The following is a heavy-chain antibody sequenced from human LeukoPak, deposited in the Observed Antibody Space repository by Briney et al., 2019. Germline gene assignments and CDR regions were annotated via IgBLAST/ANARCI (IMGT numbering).Heavy chain of an antibody. CDR2: IIPILGIA. J-gene: IGHJ5*02. D-gene: IGHD5-18*01. Sequence: VASVKVSCKASGGTFSSYTISWVRQAPGQGLEWMGRIIPILGIANYAQKFQGRVTITADKSTSTAYMELSGLRSEDTAVYYCAREGDTAMVTSNNWFDPWGQGTLVTVSS. CDR3: AREGDTAMVTSNNWFDP. V-gene: IGHV1-69*04. CDR1: GGTFSSYT.